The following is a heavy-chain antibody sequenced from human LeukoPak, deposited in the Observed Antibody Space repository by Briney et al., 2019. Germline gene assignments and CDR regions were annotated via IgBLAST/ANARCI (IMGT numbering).Heavy chain of an antibody. CDR2: ISSSSSTI. CDR3: ARNPYDFWSGYPENWFDP. J-gene: IGHJ5*02. CDR1: GFTFSSDS. D-gene: IGHD3-3*01. Sequence: GGSLRLSCAASGFTFSSDSMNWVRQAPGKGLEWVSYISSSSSTIYYADSVKGRFTISRDNAKNSLYLQMDSLRAEDTAVYYCARNPYDFWSGYPENWFDPWGQGTLVTVSS. V-gene: IGHV3-48*04.